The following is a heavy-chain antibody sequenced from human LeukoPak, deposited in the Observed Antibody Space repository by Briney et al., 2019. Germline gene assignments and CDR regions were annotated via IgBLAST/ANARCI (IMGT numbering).Heavy chain of an antibody. Sequence: KSSETLSLTCAVYGGSFSGYYWSWIRQPPGKGLEWIGEINHSGSTNYNPSLKSRVTISVDTSKNQFSLKLSSVTAADTAVYYCARLNPTHDAFDIWGQGTMVTASS. V-gene: IGHV4-34*01. CDR2: INHSGST. CDR1: GGSFSGYY. J-gene: IGHJ3*02. CDR3: ARLNPTHDAFDI.